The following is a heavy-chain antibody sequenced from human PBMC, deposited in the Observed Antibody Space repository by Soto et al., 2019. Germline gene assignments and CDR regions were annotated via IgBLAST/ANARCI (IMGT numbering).Heavy chain of an antibody. J-gene: IGHJ4*02. CDR3: AGSTADTTLKASSF. D-gene: IGHD4-4*01. CDR1: GVSITSTDW. Sequence: QAQLQESGPGLVKPSETLSLSCAVSGVSITSTDWWSWVRQPPGKGLQWIGEVSLGGGANYNPSLKSRVTISVDNSKNQFSLTLNSVTAADTAVYFCAGSTADTTLKASSFWGQGTLVTVSS. V-gene: IGHV4-4*02. CDR2: VSLGGGA.